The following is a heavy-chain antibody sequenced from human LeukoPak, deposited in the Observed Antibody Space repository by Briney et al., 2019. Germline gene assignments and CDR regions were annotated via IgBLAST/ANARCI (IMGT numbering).Heavy chain of an antibody. Sequence: SETLSLTCTVSSDSVSSASYYWSWIRQPPGKGLEWIGCIYYTGSTKYNPSLKSRVSISLDTSKNQFSLKLSSVTAADTAVYYCASSQVPYNWNLDYWGQGTLVTVSS. J-gene: IGHJ4*02. V-gene: IGHV4-61*01. D-gene: IGHD1-20*01. CDR1: SDSVSSASYY. CDR2: IYYTGST. CDR3: ASSQVPYNWNLDY.